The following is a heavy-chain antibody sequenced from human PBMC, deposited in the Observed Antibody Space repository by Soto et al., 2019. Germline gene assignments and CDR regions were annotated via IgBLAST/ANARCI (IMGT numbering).Heavy chain of an antibody. V-gene: IGHV4-34*01. Sequence: SETLSLTCAVYGGSFSGYQWTWVRQTPGKGLEWIGEINDSGNINYNPSLKSRVTILVDTAKKQISLKLSSVTAADTAVYYCARGLILWFGELSRRGGYYYYMDVWGKGTTVTVSS. CDR2: INDSGNI. CDR1: GGSFSGYQ. J-gene: IGHJ6*03. D-gene: IGHD3-10*01. CDR3: ARGLILWFGELSRRGGYYYYMDV.